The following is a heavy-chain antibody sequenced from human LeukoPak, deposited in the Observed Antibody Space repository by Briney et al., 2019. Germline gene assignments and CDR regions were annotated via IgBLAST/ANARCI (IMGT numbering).Heavy chain of an antibody. Sequence: GGSLRLSCVASGFIFSSYAMHWVRQAPGKGQEWVAVISYDGSDKYYADSVKGRFTISRDNSRDTVYLQMNSLRAEDTAVYYCARDEGDGYNLDYWGQGTLVTVSS. V-gene: IGHV3-30*04. CDR3: ARDEGDGYNLDY. CDR1: GFIFSSYA. J-gene: IGHJ4*02. D-gene: IGHD5-24*01. CDR2: ISYDGSDK.